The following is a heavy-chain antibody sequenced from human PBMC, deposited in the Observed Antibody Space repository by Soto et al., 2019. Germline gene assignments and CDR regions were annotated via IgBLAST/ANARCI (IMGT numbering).Heavy chain of an antibody. CDR2: ISWNSGSI. CDR1: GFTFDDYA. CDR3: AKAVAAAGGGLFDY. Sequence: GGSLRLSCAASGFTFDDYAMHWVRQAPGKGLEWVSGISWNSGSIGYADSVKGRFTISRDNAKNSLYLQMNSLRAEDAALYDCAKAVAAAGGGLFDYWGQGTLVTVSS. J-gene: IGHJ4*02. D-gene: IGHD6-13*01. V-gene: IGHV3-9*01.